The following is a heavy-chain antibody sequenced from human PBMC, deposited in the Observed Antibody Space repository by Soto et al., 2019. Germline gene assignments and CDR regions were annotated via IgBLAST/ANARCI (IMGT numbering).Heavy chain of an antibody. J-gene: IGHJ5*02. CDR1: GFTFGDYA. CDR3: SRDRDISGYYRPVSFDP. CDR2: MRSRAYGGTT. D-gene: IGHD3-22*01. Sequence: EVQLAESGGGLVQPGRSLRLSCTASGFTFGDYAMSRFRQAPGKGLEWVGFMRSRAYGGTTQYAASVRGRFTISRDDSKSIAYLQMKSLKTEDTAVYYCSRDRDISGYYRPVSFDPWGQGILVTVSS. V-gene: IGHV3-49*03.